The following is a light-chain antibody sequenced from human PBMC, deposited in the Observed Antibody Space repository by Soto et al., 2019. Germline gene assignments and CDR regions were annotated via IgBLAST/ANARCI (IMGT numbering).Light chain of an antibody. Sequence: EIVMTQSPATLSVSPGERGTLSCRASQNIRSNVAWYQQRPGQAPRLLIFGASVRATGVPDRFSGSGSGTDFTLTINSLQSEDSAVYYCQHYTDWPTATFG. J-gene: IGKJ5*01. CDR1: QNIRSN. CDR3: QHYTDWPTAT. V-gene: IGKV3-15*01. CDR2: GAS.